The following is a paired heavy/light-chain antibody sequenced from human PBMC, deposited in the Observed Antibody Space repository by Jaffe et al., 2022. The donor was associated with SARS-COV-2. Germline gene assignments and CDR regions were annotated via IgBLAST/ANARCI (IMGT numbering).Heavy chain of an antibody. V-gene: IGHV5-51*01. J-gene: IGHJ6*02. D-gene: IGHD3-22*01. CDR3: ARHDYYDSSGYPTYYYYGMDV. CDR2: IYPGDSDT. CDR1: GYSFTSYW. Sequence: EVQLVQSGAEVKKPGESLKISCKGSGYSFTSYWIGWVRQMPGKGLEWMGIIYPGDSDTRYSPSFQGQVTISADKSISTAYLQWSSLKASDTAMYYCARHDYYDSSGYPTYYYYGMDVWGQGTTVTVSS.
Light chain of an antibody. CDR2: RNN. CDR3: AAWDDSLSGHWV. CDR1: SSNIGSNY. V-gene: IGLV1-47*01. J-gene: IGLJ3*02. Sequence: QSVLTQPPSASGTPGQRVTISCSGSSSNIGSNYVYWYQQLPGTAPKLLIYRNNQRPSGVPDRFSGSKSGTSASLAISGLRSEDEADYYCAAWDDSLSGHWVFGGGTKLTVL.